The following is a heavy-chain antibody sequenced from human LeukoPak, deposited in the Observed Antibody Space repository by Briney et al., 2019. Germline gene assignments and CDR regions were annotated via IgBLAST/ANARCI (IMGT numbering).Heavy chain of an antibody. Sequence: GVSVKVSCKASGYTFTSYGISWVRQAPGQGLEWMGWISAYNGNTNYAQKLQGRVTMTTDTSTSTAYMELRSLRSDDTAVYYCVRGLASGYGSGSYSDYWGQGTLVTVSS. CDR3: VRGLASGYGSGSYSDY. D-gene: IGHD3-10*01. CDR2: ISAYNGNT. J-gene: IGHJ4*02. V-gene: IGHV1-18*04. CDR1: GYTFTSYG.